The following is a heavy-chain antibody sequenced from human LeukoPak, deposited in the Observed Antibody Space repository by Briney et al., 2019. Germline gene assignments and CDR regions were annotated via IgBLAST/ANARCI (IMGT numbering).Heavy chain of an antibody. CDR1: GGSINNYY. J-gene: IGHJ4*02. D-gene: IGHD5-12*01. CDR3: ARHFLRGGFDS. Sequence: SETLSLTCTVSGGSINNYYWSWIRQPPGKGLEWIAYIYETGHTGYNPSLKTRVTISLDTSKNQFSLKLNSVTAADTAVYCARHFLRGGFDSWGQGTLVAVSS. CDR2: IYETGHT. V-gene: IGHV4-59*08.